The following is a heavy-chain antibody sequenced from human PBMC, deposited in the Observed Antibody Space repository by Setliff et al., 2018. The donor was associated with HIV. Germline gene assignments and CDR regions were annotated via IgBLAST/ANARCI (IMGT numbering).Heavy chain of an antibody. V-gene: IGHV4-59*11. Sequence: PSETLSLTCTVSGGSISSHYWSWIRQPPGKGLEWIGYIYYSGSTNSNPSLKSRVSMSVDTSKNQFSLKLSSVTAADTAVYYCARDLGYCSGGSCYKLSGRRWWYFDLWGRGTLVTVSS. CDR2: IYYSGST. CDR3: ARDLGYCSGGSCYKLSGRRWWYFDL. CDR1: GGSISSHY. J-gene: IGHJ2*01. D-gene: IGHD2-15*01.